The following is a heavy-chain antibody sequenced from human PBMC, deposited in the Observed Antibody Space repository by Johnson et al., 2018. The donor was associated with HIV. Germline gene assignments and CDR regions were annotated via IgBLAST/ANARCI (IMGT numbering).Heavy chain of an antibody. J-gene: IGHJ3*02. CDR1: RFAFKTYA. Sequence: QVQLVESGGGVVQPGLSLRLSCAASRFAFKTYAMHWVRQTPGKGLEWLAVISYDGSNKYYADSVKGRFTISRDNSKNTLYLQMNSLRAEDTAVYYSARTISWIDAFDIWGQGTMVTVSS. D-gene: IGHD2-2*03. V-gene: IGHV3-30*04. CDR2: ISYDGSNK. CDR3: ARTISWIDAFDI.